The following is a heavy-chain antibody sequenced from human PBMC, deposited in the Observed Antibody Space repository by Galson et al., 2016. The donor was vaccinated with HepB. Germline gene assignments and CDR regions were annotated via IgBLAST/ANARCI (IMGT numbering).Heavy chain of an antibody. CDR1: GDSISTSNYY. V-gene: IGHV4-39*01. CDR3: AGFGTRYSSSWFTPMLFFDY. CDR2: IYYSGTT. J-gene: IGHJ4*02. Sequence: SETLSLTCTVSGDSISTSNYYWGWIRQPPGKGLEWIGNIYYSGTTYYNPSLKSRVTISVDTSKKQFSMRSNSVTAADTAVYYCAGFGTRYSSSWFTPMLFFDYWGQGTLVTVSS. D-gene: IGHD6-13*01.